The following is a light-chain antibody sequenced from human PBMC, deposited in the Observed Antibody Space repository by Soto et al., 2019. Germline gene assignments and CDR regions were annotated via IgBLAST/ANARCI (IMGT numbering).Light chain of an antibody. J-gene: IGLJ1*01. V-gene: IGLV2-14*01. Sequence: QSALTQPASVSGSPGQSITISCTGSSNDIGAYKYVSWYQQYPGKAPKLIIFEVSNRPSGVSNRFSGSESGNTASLTIAGLQAEDEADYHCSSYTTGSTLYVFGGGTKVTV. CDR3: SSYTTGSTLYV. CDR2: EVS. CDR1: SNDIGAYKY.